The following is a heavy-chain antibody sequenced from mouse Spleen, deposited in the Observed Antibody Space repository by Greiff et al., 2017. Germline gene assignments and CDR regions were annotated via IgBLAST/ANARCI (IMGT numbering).Heavy chain of an antibody. CDR1: GYSITSGYD. CDR3: ARDLTGTRAY. V-gene: IGHV3-1*01. D-gene: IGHD4-1*01. CDR2: ISYSGST. J-gene: IGHJ3*01. Sequence: DVKLVESGPGMVKPSQSLSLTCTVTGYSITSGYDWHWIRHFPGNKLEWMGYISYSGSTNYNPSLKSRISITHDTSKNHFFLKLNSVTTEDTATYYCARDLTGTRAYWGQGTLVTVSA.